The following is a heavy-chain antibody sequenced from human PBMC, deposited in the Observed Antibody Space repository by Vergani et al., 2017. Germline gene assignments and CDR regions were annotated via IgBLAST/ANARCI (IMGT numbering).Heavy chain of an antibody. V-gene: IGHV4-4*07. CDR3: ARVDTQVPATSHFYYMDV. CDR2: IYTSGST. D-gene: IGHD6-25*01. J-gene: IGHJ6*03. Sequence: QVQLQESGPGLVKPSETLSLTCTVSGGSISSYYWSWIRQPAGKGLEWIGRIYTSGSTNYNPSLKSRVTMSVDTSKNQFSLKLSSVTAADTAVYYCARVDTQVPATSHFYYMDVWGKGTTVFVSS. CDR1: GGSISSYY.